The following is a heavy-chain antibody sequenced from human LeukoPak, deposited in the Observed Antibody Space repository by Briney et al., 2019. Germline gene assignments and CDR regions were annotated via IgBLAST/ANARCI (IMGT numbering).Heavy chain of an antibody. Sequence: GGSLRLSCAASGFTFSSYAMHWVRQAPGKGLEWVAVISYDGSNKYYAGSVKGRFTISRDNSKDTLYLQMNSLRAEDTAVYYCARVYCSSTSCSPLAIYYYYGMDVWGKGTTVTVSS. D-gene: IGHD2-2*01. CDR3: ARVYCSSTSCSPLAIYYYYGMDV. CDR1: GFTFSSYA. CDR2: ISYDGSNK. V-gene: IGHV3-30*04. J-gene: IGHJ6*04.